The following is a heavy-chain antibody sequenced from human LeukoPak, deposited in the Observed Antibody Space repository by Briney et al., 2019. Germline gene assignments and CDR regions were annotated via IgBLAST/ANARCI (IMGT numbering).Heavy chain of an antibody. V-gene: IGHV4-39*07. CDR3: AREGDIAARPTYYYYYYYMDV. Sequence: SSETLSLTCTVSGGSISSSSYYWGWIRQPPGKGLEWIGSIYYSGSTYYNPSLKSRVTISVDTSKNQFSLKLSSVTAADTAVYYCAREGDIAARPTYYYYYYYMDVWGKGTTVTVSS. CDR1: GGSISSSSYY. J-gene: IGHJ6*03. CDR2: IYYSGST. D-gene: IGHD6-6*01.